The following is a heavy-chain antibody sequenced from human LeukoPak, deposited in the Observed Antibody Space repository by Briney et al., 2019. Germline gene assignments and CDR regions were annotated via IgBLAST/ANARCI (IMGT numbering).Heavy chain of an antibody. CDR1: GFTFDDYA. V-gene: IGHV3-9*01. D-gene: IGHD3-22*01. J-gene: IGHJ4*02. CDR2: ISWNSGSI. CDR3: AKDISQTVRSVDYDSSGYYYSENYFDY. Sequence: GGSLRLSCAASGFTFDDYAMHWVRQAPGKGLEWVSGISWNSGSIGYADSVKGRFTISRDNAKNSLYLQMNSLRAEDTALYYCAKDISQTVRSVDYDSSGYYYSENYFDYWGQGTLVTVSS.